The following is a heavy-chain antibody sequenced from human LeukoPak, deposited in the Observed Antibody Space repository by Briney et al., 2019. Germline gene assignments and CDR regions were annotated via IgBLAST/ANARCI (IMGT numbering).Heavy chain of an antibody. CDR3: ARQSIAARLWCDY. CDR1: GFTFRNYV. D-gene: IGHD6-6*01. V-gene: IGHV3-33*08. Sequence: GGSLRLSCAASGFTFRNYVIHWVRQAPGKGLEWVAVIWYDGSNKYYADSVKGRFTISRDNPKNTLYLQMNSLRAEDTAVYYCARQSIAARLWCDYWGQGTLVTVSS. J-gene: IGHJ4*02. CDR2: IWYDGSNK.